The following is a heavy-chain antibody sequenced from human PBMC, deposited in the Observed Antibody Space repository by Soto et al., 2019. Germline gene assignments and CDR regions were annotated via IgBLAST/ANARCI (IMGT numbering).Heavy chain of an antibody. Sequence: ASVKVSCKASGYTFTGYYMHWVRQAPGQGLEWMGWINPNSGGTNYAQKFQGWVTMTRDTSISTAYMELSRLRSDDTAVYYCARGTQQIAVAGTDFDYWGQGTLVTVSS. V-gene: IGHV1-2*04. CDR1: GYTFTGYY. D-gene: IGHD6-19*01. CDR3: ARGTQQIAVAGTDFDY. J-gene: IGHJ4*02. CDR2: INPNSGGT.